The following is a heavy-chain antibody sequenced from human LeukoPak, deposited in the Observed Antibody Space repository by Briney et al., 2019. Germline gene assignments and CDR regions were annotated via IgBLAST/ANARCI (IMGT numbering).Heavy chain of an antibody. J-gene: IGHJ4*02. D-gene: IGHD3-10*01. CDR1: GFTFSSYA. CDR3: AKTSAGIRGGYFDY. CDR2: INDSGGNT. V-gene: IGHV3-23*01. Sequence: QPGGSLRLSCAASGFTFSSYAVSWVRQAPGKGLEWVSLINDSGGNTYYADSVKGRFTVSRDNSKNTLFLQMSSLRAEDTAVYYCAKTSAGIRGGYFDYWGQGTLVTVSS.